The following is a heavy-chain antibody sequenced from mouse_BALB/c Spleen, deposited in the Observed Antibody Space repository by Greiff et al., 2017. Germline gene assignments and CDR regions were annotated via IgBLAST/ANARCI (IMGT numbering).Heavy chain of an antibody. Sequence: VQLQQSGAELARPGASVKLSCKASGYTFTSYWMQWVKQRPGQGLEWIGAIYPGDGDTRYTQKFKGKATLTADKSSSTAYMQLSSLASEDSAVYYCARCPLGLRYFDYWGQGTTLTVSS. CDR2: IYPGDGDT. CDR3: ARCPLGLRYFDY. J-gene: IGHJ2*01. CDR1: GYTFTSYW. D-gene: IGHD3-1*01. V-gene: IGHV1-87*01.